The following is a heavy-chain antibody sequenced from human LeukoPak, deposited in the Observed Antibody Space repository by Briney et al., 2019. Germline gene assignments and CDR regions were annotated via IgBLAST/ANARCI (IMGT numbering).Heavy chain of an antibody. CDR2: IRYDGSNK. V-gene: IGHV3-30*02. J-gene: IGHJ4*02. Sequence: PGGSLRLSCAASGFTFSSYGIHWVRQAPGKGLEWVAFIRYDGSNKYYADSVKGRFTISRDNSKNTLYLQMNSLRAEDTAVYYCAKDRGIAAAGLHFDYWGQGTLVTVSS. CDR3: AKDRGIAAAGLHFDY. D-gene: IGHD6-13*01. CDR1: GFTFSSYG.